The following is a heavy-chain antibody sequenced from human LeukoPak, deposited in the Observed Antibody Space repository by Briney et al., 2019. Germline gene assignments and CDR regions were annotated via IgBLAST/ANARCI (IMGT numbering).Heavy chain of an antibody. D-gene: IGHD6-13*01. V-gene: IGHV3-66*01. CDR2: IYSGGST. J-gene: IGHJ6*02. CDR1: GFTFSRYA. Sequence: GGSLRLSCSASGFTFSRYAMHWVRQAPGKGLEWVSVIYSGGSTYYADSVKGRFTISRDNSKNTLYLQMNSLRAEDTAVYYCAKSKQQLAHYYYYGMDVWGQGTTVTVSS. CDR3: AKSKQQLAHYYYYGMDV.